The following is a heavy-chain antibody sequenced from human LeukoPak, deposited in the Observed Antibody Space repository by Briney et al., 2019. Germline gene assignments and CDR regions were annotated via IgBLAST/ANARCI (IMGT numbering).Heavy chain of an antibody. CDR1: GFTFNKAW. D-gene: IGHD3-10*01. CDR2: IKNKGDGGTT. J-gene: IGHJ4*02. Sequence: PGGSLRLSCAASGFTFNKAWMSWVRLAPGKGLEWVGRIKNKGDGGTTDYAAPVKGRFTVSRDDSKSTLHLQMNSLKTEDTAVYYCTTSGTPFEYWGQGTLVTVSS. CDR3: TTSGTPFEY. V-gene: IGHV3-15*01.